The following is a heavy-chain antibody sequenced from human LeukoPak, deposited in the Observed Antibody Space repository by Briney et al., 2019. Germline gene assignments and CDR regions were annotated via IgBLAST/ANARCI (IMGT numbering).Heavy chain of an antibody. CDR1: GGSFSGYY. Sequence: PSETLSLTCAVYGGSFSGYYWSWIRQPPGKGLEWIGEINHSGSTNYNPSLKSRVTISVDTSKNQFSLKLSSVTAADTAVYYCARTYYDLWSGYSAYYYYGMDVWGQGTTVTVSS. J-gene: IGHJ6*02. CDR3: ARTYYDLWSGYSAYYYYGMDV. D-gene: IGHD3-3*01. CDR2: INHSGST. V-gene: IGHV4-34*01.